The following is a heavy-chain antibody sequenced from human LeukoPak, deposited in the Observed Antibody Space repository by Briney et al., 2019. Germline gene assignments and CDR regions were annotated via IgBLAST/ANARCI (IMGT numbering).Heavy chain of an antibody. J-gene: IGHJ4*02. CDR1: GGSIRTYSYY. CDR2: IYYTGTS. D-gene: IGHD3-10*01. CDR3: ARDAYYYGSGSYPLDY. V-gene: IGHV4-39*07. Sequence: SETLSLTCTVSGGSIRTYSYYWGWIRQPPGKGLEWIGSIYYTGTSYYTPSLKSRVTMSVDTSKNQFSLKLSSVTAADTAIYYCARDAYYYGSGSYPLDYWGQGTLVTVSS.